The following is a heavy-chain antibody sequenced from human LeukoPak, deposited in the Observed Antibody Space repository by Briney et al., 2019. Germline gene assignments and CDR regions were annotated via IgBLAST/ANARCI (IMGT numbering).Heavy chain of an antibody. CDR2: ISYDGSNK. V-gene: IGHV3-30*18. CDR3: AKGLTADY. CDR1: GFIFSSYG. D-gene: IGHD1-20*01. Sequence: GRSLRLSCAASGFIFSSYGMHWVRQAPGKGLEWVAIISYDGSNKYCADSVKGRFTISRDNSKNTLYLQMNSLRTEDTAVYYCAKGLTADYWGQGTLVTVSS. J-gene: IGHJ4*02.